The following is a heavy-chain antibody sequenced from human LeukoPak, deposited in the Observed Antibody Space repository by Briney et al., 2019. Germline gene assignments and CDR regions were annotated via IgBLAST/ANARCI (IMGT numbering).Heavy chain of an antibody. CDR1: GYTFTSYG. CDR2: ISAYNGNT. J-gene: IGHJ4*02. D-gene: IGHD3-22*01. V-gene: IGHV1-18*01. Sequence: GASVKVSCKASGYTFTSYGISWVRQAPGQGLEWMGWISAYNGNTNYAQKLQGRVTMTTDTSTSTAYMELRSLRPDDTAVYYCAKDIGNYDSSGYSNPRTVDYLGQGTLVTVSS. CDR3: AKDIGNYDSSGYSNPRTVDY.